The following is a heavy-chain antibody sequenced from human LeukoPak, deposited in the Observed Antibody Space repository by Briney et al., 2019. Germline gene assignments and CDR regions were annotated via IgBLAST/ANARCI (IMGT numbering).Heavy chain of an antibody. CDR2: INPNSGGT. CDR3: ARVVPAARTTVGY. CDR1: GYTCTGYY. Sequence: ASVKVSCKASGYTCTGYYMHWVRQAPGQGLEWMGWINPNSGGTNYAQKFQGRVTMTRDTSISTAYMELSRLRSDDTAVYYCARVVPAARTTVGYWGQGTLVTVSS. V-gene: IGHV1-2*02. D-gene: IGHD2-2*01. J-gene: IGHJ4*02.